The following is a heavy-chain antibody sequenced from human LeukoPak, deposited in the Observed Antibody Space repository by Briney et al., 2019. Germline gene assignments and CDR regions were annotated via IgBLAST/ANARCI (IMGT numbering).Heavy chain of an antibody. CDR1: GFTFSSYG. CDR3: AKASIFGGGIGYYFDY. V-gene: IGHV3-33*06. J-gene: IGHJ4*02. Sequence: GGSLRLSCAASGFTFSSYGMHWVRQAPGKGLEWVAVICFDGSNKYYADSVKGRFTISRDNSNNTLYLQMNRLRAEDTAVYYYAKASIFGGGIGYYFDYWGQGTLVTVSS. D-gene: IGHD3-3*01. CDR2: ICFDGSNK.